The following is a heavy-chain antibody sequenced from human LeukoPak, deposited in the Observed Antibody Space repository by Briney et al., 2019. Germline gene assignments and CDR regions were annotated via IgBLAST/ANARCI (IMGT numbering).Heavy chain of an antibody. V-gene: IGHV3-21*01. D-gene: IGHD2-15*01. CDR1: GFTFGSYS. CDR2: ISSSSSYI. J-gene: IGHJ5*02. CDR3: ARGPLVVVVAATEYWFDP. Sequence: GGSLRLSCAASGFTFGSYSMNWVRQAPGKGLEWVSSISSSSSYIYYADSVKGRFTISRDNAKNSLYLQMNSLRAEDTAVYYCARGPLVVVVAATEYWFDPRGQGTLVTVSS.